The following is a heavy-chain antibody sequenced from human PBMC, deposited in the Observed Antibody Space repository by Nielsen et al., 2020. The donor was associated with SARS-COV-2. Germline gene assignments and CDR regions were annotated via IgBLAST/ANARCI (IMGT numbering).Heavy chain of an antibody. CDR1: GGSISSYY. V-gene: IGHV4-39*07. D-gene: IGHD3-10*01. CDR2: IYYSGST. Sequence: GSLRLSCTVSGGSISSYYWGWIRQPPGKGLEWIGSIYYSGSTYYNPSLKSRVTISVDTSKNQFSLKLSSVTAADTAVYYCARDQRPLWFGELSRYYYYGMDVWGQGTTVTVSS. J-gene: IGHJ6*02. CDR3: ARDQRPLWFGELSRYYYYGMDV.